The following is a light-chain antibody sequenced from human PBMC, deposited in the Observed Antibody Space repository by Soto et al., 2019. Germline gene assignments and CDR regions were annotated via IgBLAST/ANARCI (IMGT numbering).Light chain of an antibody. V-gene: IGLV6-57*04. J-gene: IGLJ2*01. Sequence: NFMLTQPHSVSESPGKTVTISCTRSSGSIASNYVQWYQQRPGSAPTTVIYEDNQRPSGVPDRFSGSIDSSSNSASLTISGLKTEDEADYYCQSYDSSPKVFGVGTKLTVL. CDR1: SGSIASNY. CDR2: EDN. CDR3: QSYDSSPKV.